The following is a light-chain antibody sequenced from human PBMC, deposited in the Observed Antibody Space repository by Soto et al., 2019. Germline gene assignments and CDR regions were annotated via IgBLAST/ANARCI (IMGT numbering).Light chain of an antibody. J-gene: IGKJ1*01. CDR1: QDISNY. V-gene: IGKV1-27*01. Sequence: DIQMTQSPSSLSASVGDRVTITCQASQDISNYLNWYQQKPGKAPKLLIYAASTLQSGVPSRFSGSGSGTDFTLTISSLQPEDVATYYCQKYNSAQWTFGQGTKVDIK. CDR3: QKYNSAQWT. CDR2: AAS.